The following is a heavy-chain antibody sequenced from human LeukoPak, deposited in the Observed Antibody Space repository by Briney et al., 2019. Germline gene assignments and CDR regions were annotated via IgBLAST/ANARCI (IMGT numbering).Heavy chain of an antibody. D-gene: IGHD6-19*01. Sequence: SETLSLTCAVSGGSINSHYWGWIRQPPGKGLQWIGDIYYTGKNNYYPSLKSRVTISLDTSKDHLSLNLTSVLAADTAIYYCVRRDTGWNYFDYWGQGILVTVSS. J-gene: IGHJ4*02. CDR3: VRRDTGWNYFDY. CDR1: GGSINSHY. CDR2: IYYTGKN. V-gene: IGHV4-59*08.